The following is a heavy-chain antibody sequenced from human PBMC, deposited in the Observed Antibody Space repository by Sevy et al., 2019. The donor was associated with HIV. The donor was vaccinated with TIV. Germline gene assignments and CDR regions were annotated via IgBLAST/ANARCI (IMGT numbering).Heavy chain of an antibody. D-gene: IGHD4-17*01. CDR2: ISNSGSDT. V-gene: IGHV3-23*01. Sequence: GGSLRLSCAASGFTFSSYAMHWVRQAPGKGLEWVSAISNSGSDTKYAGSVKGRFTISRDNSKNTLYVQMNSPSAEDTAVDYCAKDRITVIGDAFDLWGQGTMVTVSS. J-gene: IGHJ3*01. CDR1: GFTFSSYA. CDR3: AKDRITVIGDAFDL.